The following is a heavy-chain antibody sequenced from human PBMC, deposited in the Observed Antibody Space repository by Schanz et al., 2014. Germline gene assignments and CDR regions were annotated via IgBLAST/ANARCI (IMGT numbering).Heavy chain of an antibody. Sequence: QVQLVQSGAEVKKPGSSVKVSCKASRSTFSSYTISWVRQARGQGLEWVGRFIPILDVANYAQKFQGRVTNTADKSTSTAYMDLSSLRPEDTAVYYCARDLTVDTGYVVHYYYYGMDVWGRGTTVIVSS. CDR3: ARDLTVDTGYVVHYYYYGMDV. D-gene: IGHD5-12*01. J-gene: IGHJ6*02. V-gene: IGHV1-69*08. CDR2: FIPILDVA. CDR1: RSTFSSYT.